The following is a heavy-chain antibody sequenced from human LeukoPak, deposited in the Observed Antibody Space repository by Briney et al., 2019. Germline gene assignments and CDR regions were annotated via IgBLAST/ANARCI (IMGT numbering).Heavy chain of an antibody. D-gene: IGHD3-10*01. Sequence: GGSLRLSCAASGFTFSSYGMNWVRQAPGKGLEWVSTISVSGDSTYYADSVKGRFTISRDNSKNTLYLQMNSLRAEDTAVYYCARVRGSRFIEQWQYFDYWGQGTLVTVSS. CDR1: GFTFSSYG. CDR2: ISVSGDST. J-gene: IGHJ4*02. V-gene: IGHV3-23*01. CDR3: ARVRGSRFIEQWQYFDY.